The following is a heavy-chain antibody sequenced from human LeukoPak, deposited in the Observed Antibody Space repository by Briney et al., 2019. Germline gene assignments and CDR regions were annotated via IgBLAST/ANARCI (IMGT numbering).Heavy chain of an antibody. V-gene: IGHV3-74*01. CDR2: NDGSST. CDR1: GFTLSNYW. J-gene: IGHJ4*02. Sequence: GGSLRLSCAASGFTLSNYWMHWVRQTPGMGLVWVSRNDGSSTSYADSVKGRFTISRDNAKNTLYLQMNSLRAEDTAVYYCARGFHCSYGSCYDTTFDYWGQGTLVTVSS. D-gene: IGHD2-15*01. CDR3: ARGFHCSYGSCYDTTFDY.